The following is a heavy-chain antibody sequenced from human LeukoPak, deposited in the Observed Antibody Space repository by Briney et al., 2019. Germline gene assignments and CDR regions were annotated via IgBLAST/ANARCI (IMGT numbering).Heavy chain of an antibody. V-gene: IGHV3-30*18. J-gene: IGHJ6*02. Sequence: GRSLRLSCAASGFTFSSHGMHWVRQAPGKGLEWMAVVSYDESNKEYADLAKGRFTISRDNSKNTLYLQMNSLRTEDTAVYYCANDYSNYYSYGMDVWGQGTTVTVSS. CDR1: GFTFSSHG. CDR2: VSYDESNK. D-gene: IGHD3-10*01. CDR3: ANDYSNYYSYGMDV.